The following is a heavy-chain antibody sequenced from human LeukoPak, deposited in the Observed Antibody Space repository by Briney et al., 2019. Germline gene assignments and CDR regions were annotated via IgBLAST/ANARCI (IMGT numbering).Heavy chain of an antibody. D-gene: IGHD4-11*01. CDR3: ARDRGYSNFDY. J-gene: IGHJ4*02. CDR1: GFVFSNYW. V-gene: IGHV3-7*01. CDR2: MNEDGSEK. Sequence: GGSLRLSCAASGFVFSNYWMSWVRQAPGKGLEWVANMNEDGSEKNYVDSVKGRFTISRDNAQDSLYLQMNSLRAEDTAVYYCARDRGYSNFDYWGQGTLLTVSS.